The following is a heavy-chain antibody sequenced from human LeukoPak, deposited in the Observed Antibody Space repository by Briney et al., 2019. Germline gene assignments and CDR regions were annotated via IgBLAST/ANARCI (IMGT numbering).Heavy chain of an antibody. D-gene: IGHD1-26*01. J-gene: IGHJ4*02. V-gene: IGHV3-64*02. CDR1: GFTFSTYA. Sequence: SGGSLRLSCAASGFTFSTYAMHWVRQAPGKGLEYISSISSDAGSTYYADSVKGRFTISRDNSKNTLYLQMGRLRAEDMAVYYCARSNNIVGATYFDYWGQGTLVTVSS. CDR2: ISSDAGST. CDR3: ARSNNIVGATYFDY.